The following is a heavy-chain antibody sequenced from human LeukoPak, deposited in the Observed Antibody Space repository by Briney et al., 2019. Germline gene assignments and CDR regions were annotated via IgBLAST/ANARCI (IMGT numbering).Heavy chain of an antibody. CDR3: ARERGGIAVDY. V-gene: IGHV3-74*01. D-gene: IGHD3-16*01. Sequence: GGSLRLSCAASGFTFSSYWMHWVRQAPGKGLVWVSRINSGGSSTSYADSVKGRFTISRDNAKNTLYLQMNSLRAADTAVYYCARERGGIAVDYWGQGTLVTVFS. CDR2: INSGGSST. CDR1: GFTFSSYW. J-gene: IGHJ4*02.